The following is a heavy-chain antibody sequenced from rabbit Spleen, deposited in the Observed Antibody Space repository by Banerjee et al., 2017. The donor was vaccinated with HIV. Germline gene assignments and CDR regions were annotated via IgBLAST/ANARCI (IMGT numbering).Heavy chain of an antibody. CDR3: ARNYVNAFDP. V-gene: IGHV1S40*01. D-gene: IGHD1-1*01. Sequence: QSLEESGGDLVKPGASLTLTCKASGFSFSNKAVMCWVRQAPGKGLEWIACIDTNDGDTDYANWPKGRFTISKTSSTTVTLQMTSLTAADTATYFCARNYVNAFDPWGPGTL. CDR1: GFSFSNKAV. CDR2: IDTNDGDT. J-gene: IGHJ2*01.